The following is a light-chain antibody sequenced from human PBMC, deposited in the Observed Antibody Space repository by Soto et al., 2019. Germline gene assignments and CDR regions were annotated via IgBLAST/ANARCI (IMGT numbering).Light chain of an antibody. V-gene: IGLV2-14*01. Sequence: QSALTQAAAVSGCAGQSITISCSGTMRDVGAYNLVSWYQQHPGTAPKLIIYEVRNRPSGISSRFSGSRSGNTASLTISGLQSEDEGDYYCSAYTARSTLVFGGGTKVTVL. CDR2: EVR. CDR3: SAYTARSTLV. J-gene: IGLJ3*02. CDR1: MRDVGAYNL.